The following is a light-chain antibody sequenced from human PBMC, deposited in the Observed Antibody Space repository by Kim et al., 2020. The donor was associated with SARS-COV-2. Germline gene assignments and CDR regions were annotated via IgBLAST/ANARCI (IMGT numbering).Light chain of an antibody. V-gene: IGKV1-27*01. CDR3: QHYNRTPLT. CDR2: GAS. Sequence: DIQMTQSPSSLSASVGDRVTITCRASQGITNYLAWYQQNPGKVPKILIYGASSLPSGIPSRFSGSGSGTDFTLTITNLQPEDVAIYYCQHYNRTPLTFGGGTKVAIK. CDR1: QGITNY. J-gene: IGKJ4*01.